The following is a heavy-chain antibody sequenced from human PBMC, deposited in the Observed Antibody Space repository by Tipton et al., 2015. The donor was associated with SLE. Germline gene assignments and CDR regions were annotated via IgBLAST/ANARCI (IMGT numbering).Heavy chain of an antibody. J-gene: IGHJ4*02. CDR1: GGTFSSYA. CDR2: IIPIFGTA. D-gene: IGHD4-23*01. V-gene: IGHV1-69*15. CDR3: ARDKGDYGGRKTPHTGFDY. Sequence: QSGPEVKKPGSSVKVSCKASGGTFSSYAISWVRQAPGQGLEWMGRIIPIFGTANYAQKFQGRVTITADESTSTAYMELSSLRSEDSAVYYCARDKGDYGGRKTPHTGFDYWGQGTQVTVSS.